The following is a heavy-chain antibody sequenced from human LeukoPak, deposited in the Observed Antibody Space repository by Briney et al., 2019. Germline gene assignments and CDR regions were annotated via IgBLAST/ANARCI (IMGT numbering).Heavy chain of an antibody. CDR1: GYTFTGYY. CDR3: AREAITMVRGVIIRPFDY. Sequence: ASVKVSCKASGYTFTGYYMHWVRQAPGQGLEWMGWINPNSGGTNYAQKFQGRVTMTRDTSISTAYMELSRLRPDDTAVYYCAREAITMVRGVIIRPFDYWGQGTLVTVSS. CDR2: INPNSGGT. D-gene: IGHD3-10*01. J-gene: IGHJ4*02. V-gene: IGHV1-2*02.